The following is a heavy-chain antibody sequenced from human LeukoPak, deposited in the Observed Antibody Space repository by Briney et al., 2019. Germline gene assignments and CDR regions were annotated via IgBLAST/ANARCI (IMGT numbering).Heavy chain of an antibody. CDR1: EFTFSSYG. J-gene: IGHJ4*02. CDR3: ASPYYYDSGEFHY. V-gene: IGHV3-30*03. D-gene: IGHD3-22*01. Sequence: GRYLRLSSAASEFTFSSYGMDGVRQAPGKGQEWVVVLSYDGSNKYYADSVKGRFTISRDNSKNALYLQMNSLRAEDTAVYYCASPYYYDSGEFHYWGQGTLVTVSS. CDR2: LSYDGSNK.